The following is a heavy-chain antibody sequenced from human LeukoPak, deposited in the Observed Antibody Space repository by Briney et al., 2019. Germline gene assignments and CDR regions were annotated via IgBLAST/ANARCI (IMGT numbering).Heavy chain of an antibody. CDR1: GGSISSYY. V-gene: IGHV4-4*07. CDR2: IYTSGST. Sequence: SETLSLTCTVSGGSISSYYWSWIRQPAGKGLEWVGRIYTSGSTNYNPSLKSRVTMSVDTSKNQFSLKLTSVTAADTAVYYCARQDRWLFPFDYWGQGTLVTVSS. CDR3: ARQDRWLFPFDY. D-gene: IGHD2-21*01. J-gene: IGHJ4*02.